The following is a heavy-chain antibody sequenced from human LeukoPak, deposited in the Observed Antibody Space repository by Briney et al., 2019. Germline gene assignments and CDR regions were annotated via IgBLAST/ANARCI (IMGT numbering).Heavy chain of an antibody. J-gene: IGHJ4*02. CDR3: ARGGYYYDTNGYSYFLDY. CDR1: GFPVSSNY. V-gene: IGHV3-53*01. Sequence: PGGSLSLSCAASGFPVSSNYMSWVRQAPGKGLEWVSVIYSGGSTYYADSVKGRFTISRDNSKNTLYLQMNSLRAEDTAVYYCARGGYYYDTNGYSYFLDYWGQGTLVTVSS. CDR2: IYSGGST. D-gene: IGHD3-22*01.